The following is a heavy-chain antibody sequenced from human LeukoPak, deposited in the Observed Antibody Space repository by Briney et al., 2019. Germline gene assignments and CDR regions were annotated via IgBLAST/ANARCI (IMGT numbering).Heavy chain of an antibody. CDR2: IYSSGTT. V-gene: IGHV4-4*07. CDR1: GGSLHRSF. D-gene: IGHD3/OR15-3a*01. CDR3: GRRPAVDGPIDN. Sequence: SETLSLTCIVSGGSLHRSFWTWVRQPPGKGLQWIGRIYSSGTTDYNPSLKSRLTISIDTSMNQFSLRLASVTAADAAVYYCGRRPAVDGPIDNWGQGILVAVSS. J-gene: IGHJ4*02.